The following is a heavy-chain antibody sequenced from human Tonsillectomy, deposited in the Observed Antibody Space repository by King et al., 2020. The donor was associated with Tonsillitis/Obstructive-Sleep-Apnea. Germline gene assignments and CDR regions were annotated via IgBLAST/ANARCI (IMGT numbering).Heavy chain of an antibody. V-gene: IGHV3-73*01. Sequence: VQLVESGGGLVQPGGSLKLSCAASGFTFSGSAMHWVRQASGKGLEWVGRIRSKANSYATAYAASVKGRFTISRDDSKNTAYLQMNSLKTEDTAVYYCTTTDYYYYYMDVWGKGTTVTVSS. CDR3: TTTDYYYYYMDV. CDR2: IRSKANSYAT. J-gene: IGHJ6*03. D-gene: IGHD4-11*01. CDR1: GFTFSGSA.